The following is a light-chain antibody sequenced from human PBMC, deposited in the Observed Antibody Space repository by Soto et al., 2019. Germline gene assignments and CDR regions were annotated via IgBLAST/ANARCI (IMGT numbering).Light chain of an antibody. CDR2: GAS. J-gene: IGKJ5*01. CDR3: QQYGGSPSIT. V-gene: IGKV3-20*01. CDR1: QSVSSSY. Sequence: EIVLTQSPGTLSLSPGERATLSCRASQSVSSSYLAWYQQKPGQAPRLLVYGASSRATGIPDRFSGGGSGTDFTLAIRRLEPEDSAVYYCQQYGGSPSITFGQGTRLEIK.